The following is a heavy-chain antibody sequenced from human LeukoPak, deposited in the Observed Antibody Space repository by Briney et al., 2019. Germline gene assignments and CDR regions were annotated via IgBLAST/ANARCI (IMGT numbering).Heavy chain of an antibody. V-gene: IGHV3-30*02. J-gene: IGHJ4*02. D-gene: IGHD1-26*01. CDR1: GFTFSSYG. Sequence: GGSLRLSCAASGFTFSSYGMHWVRQAPGKGLEWVAFIRYDGSNKYYADSVKGRFTIPRDNSKNTLYLQMNCLRAEDTAVYYCAKDTIVGATELFDYWGQGTLATVSS. CDR3: AKDTIVGATELFDY. CDR2: IRYDGSNK.